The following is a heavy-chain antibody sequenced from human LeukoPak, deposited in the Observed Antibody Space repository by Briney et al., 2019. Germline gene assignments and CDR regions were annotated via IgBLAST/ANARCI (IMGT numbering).Heavy chain of an antibody. CDR1: GYTFTSYY. J-gene: IGHJ3*02. D-gene: IGHD2-2*01. CDR2: INPSGGST. CDR3: ARDPYRTPAGDAFDI. V-gene: IGHV1-46*01. Sequence: ASVKVSCKASGYTFTSYYMHWVRQAPGHGLEWMGIINPSGGSTSYAQKFQGRVTMTRDMSTSTVYMELSSLRSEDTAVYYCARDPYRTPAGDAFDIWGQGTMVTVSS.